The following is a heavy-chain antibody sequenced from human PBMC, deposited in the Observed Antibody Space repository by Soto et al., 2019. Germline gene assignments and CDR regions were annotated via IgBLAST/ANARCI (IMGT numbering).Heavy chain of an antibody. CDR2: ISGSGGST. D-gene: IGHD5-18*01. CDR1: GFTFSSYA. Sequence: EVQLLESGGGLVQPGGSLRLSCAASGFTFSSYAMSWVRQAPGKGLEWVSAISGSGGSTYYADSVKGRFTISRDNSKNTLYLQMNSLRAEDTVVYYCAKAYTGYSYGYLGAFDIWGQGTMVTVSS. CDR3: AKAYTGYSYGYLGAFDI. J-gene: IGHJ3*02. V-gene: IGHV3-23*01.